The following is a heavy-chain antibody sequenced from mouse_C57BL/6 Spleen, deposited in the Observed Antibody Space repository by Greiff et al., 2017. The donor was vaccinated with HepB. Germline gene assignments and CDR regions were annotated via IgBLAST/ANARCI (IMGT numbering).Heavy chain of an antibody. J-gene: IGHJ4*01. Sequence: VQLQQSGPELVKPGASVKLSCKASGYTFTSYDINWVKQRPGQGLEWIGWIYPRDGSTKYNEKFKGKATLTVDTSSSTAYMELHSLTSEDSAVYFCARSDGNFGDYAMDYWGQGTSVTVSS. CDR2: IYPRDGST. CDR3: ARSDGNFGDYAMDY. V-gene: IGHV1-85*01. CDR1: GYTFTSYD. D-gene: IGHD2-1*01.